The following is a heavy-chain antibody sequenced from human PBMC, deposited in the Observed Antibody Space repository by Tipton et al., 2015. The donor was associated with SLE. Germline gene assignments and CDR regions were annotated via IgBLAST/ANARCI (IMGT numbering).Heavy chain of an antibody. CDR3: ASAGYEILTGYAPFDY. V-gene: IGHV3-30*04. J-gene: IGHJ4*02. CDR2: ISHDGSNK. D-gene: IGHD3-9*01. Sequence: SLRLSCAASGFTFSSYAMEWVRQAPGKGLEWVAVISHDGSNKYYADSVKGRFTISRDNSKNTLYLQMNSLRAEDTAVYYCASAGYEILTGYAPFDYWGQGTLVTVSS. CDR1: GFTFSSYA.